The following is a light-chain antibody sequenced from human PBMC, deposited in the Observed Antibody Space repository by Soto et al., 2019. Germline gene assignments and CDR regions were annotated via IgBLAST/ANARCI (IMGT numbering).Light chain of an antibody. CDR2: DAS. CDR3: LQYSSHSWT. J-gene: IGKJ1*01. V-gene: IGKV1-5*01. CDR1: RSISDW. Sequence: DIQMTQSPSSLSPSVGDRVTITCRASRSISDWLAWYQQKPGKAPELLIFDASNLKSGVSSRFSGSGSGIELTLTISRLQPDDVATYYCLQYSSHSWTFGQGTKVEIK.